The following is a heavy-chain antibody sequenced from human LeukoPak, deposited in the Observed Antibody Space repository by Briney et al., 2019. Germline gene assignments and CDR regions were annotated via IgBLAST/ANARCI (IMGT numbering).Heavy chain of an antibody. V-gene: IGHV3-48*04. CDR2: ISSSGSTI. CDR3: ARDYDSSGPYDY. D-gene: IGHD3-22*01. CDR1: GFTFSSYA. Sequence: PGGSLRLSCAASGFTFSSYAMHWVRQAPGKGLEWVSYISSSGSTIYYADSVKGRFTISRDNAKNSLYLQMNSLRAEDTAVYYCARDYDSSGPYDYWGQGTLVTVSS. J-gene: IGHJ4*02.